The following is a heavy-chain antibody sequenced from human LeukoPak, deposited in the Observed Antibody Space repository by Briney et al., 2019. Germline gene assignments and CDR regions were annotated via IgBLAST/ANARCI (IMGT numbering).Heavy chain of an antibody. D-gene: IGHD2-2*01. V-gene: IGHV3-15*01. CDR3: ATIAAAMTFDY. CDR1: GLTLSNAW. CDR2: IKSKTDGGTT. J-gene: IGHJ4*02. Sequence: GGSLRLSCAASGLTLSNAWMSWGRQVPGKGLEWVGRIKSKTDGGTTDYAAPAKGRFTISRNDSKNTLYLQMYSLKTEDTAVYYCATIAAAMTFDYWGQGTLVTVSS.